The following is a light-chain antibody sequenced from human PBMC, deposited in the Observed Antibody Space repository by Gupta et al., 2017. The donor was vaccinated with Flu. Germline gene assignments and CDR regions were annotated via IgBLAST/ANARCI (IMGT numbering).Light chain of an antibody. CDR1: ALPRQY. Sequence: SYELTQSPSVSMSPGQTARITCSGDALPRQYPYWYQQKPGQAPVLVIYKDSERPSGIPERFSGSSSGTTVTLTITRGQAEDEADYYCQSADSSGTWVFGGGTKVTVL. J-gene: IGLJ3*02. CDR3: QSADSSGTWV. V-gene: IGLV3-25*02. CDR2: KDS.